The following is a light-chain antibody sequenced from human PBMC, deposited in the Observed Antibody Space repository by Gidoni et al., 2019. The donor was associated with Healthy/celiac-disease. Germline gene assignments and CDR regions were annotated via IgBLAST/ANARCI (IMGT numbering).Light chain of an antibody. CDR2: AAS. CDR1: QGISNY. J-gene: IGKJ4*01. CDR3: QKYNSASLT. Sequence: QMTQYPSSLSASVGDTVTITCRASQGISNYLAWYQQKPGKVPKLLIYAASTLQSGVPSRFSGSGSGTDITLTISSMQPEDVATYYCQKYNSASLTFGGGTKVEIK. V-gene: IGKV1-27*01.